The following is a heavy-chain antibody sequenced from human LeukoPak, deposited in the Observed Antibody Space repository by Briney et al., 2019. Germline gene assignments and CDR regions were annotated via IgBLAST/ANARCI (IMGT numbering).Heavy chain of an antibody. D-gene: IGHD3-10*01. V-gene: IGHV4-34*01. Sequence: SETLSLTCAVYGGSFSGYYWSWIRQPPGKGLEWIGEINHSGSTNYNPSLKSRVTISVDTSKNQFSLKLSSVTAADTAVYYCARVGRLLWFGTLDYWGQGTLVTVSS. CDR2: INHSGST. CDR1: GGSFSGYY. CDR3: ARVGRLLWFGTLDY. J-gene: IGHJ4*02.